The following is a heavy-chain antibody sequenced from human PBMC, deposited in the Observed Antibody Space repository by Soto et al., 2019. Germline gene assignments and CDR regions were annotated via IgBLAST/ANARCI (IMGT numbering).Heavy chain of an antibody. V-gene: IGHV3-48*01. CDR2: ISSTSNAI. J-gene: IGHJ4*02. Sequence: EVQLVESGGGLVQPGGSLRLSCAASGFTFKNYGMNWVRQAPGKGLEWVAYISSTSNAIHYTDSVRGRFTISRDNAKNSLYLRMNSLRVEDTAVYYCARDEMSGGNIVFWGQGSQVAVSS. CDR1: GFTFKNYG. D-gene: IGHD2-15*01. CDR3: ARDEMSGGNIVF.